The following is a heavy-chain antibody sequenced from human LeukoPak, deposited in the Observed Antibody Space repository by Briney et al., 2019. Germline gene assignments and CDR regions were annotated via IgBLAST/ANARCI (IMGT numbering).Heavy chain of an antibody. V-gene: IGHV4-34*01. CDR1: GGPFSGYY. CDR3: ARAKRITMVRGVTPFDY. D-gene: IGHD3-10*01. Sequence: PSETLSLTCAVYGGPFSGYYWSWIRQPPGKGLEWIGEINHSGSTNYNPSLKSRVTISVDTSKNQFSLKLSSVTAADTAVYYCARAKRITMVRGVTPFDYWGQGTLVTVSS. CDR2: INHSGST. J-gene: IGHJ4*02.